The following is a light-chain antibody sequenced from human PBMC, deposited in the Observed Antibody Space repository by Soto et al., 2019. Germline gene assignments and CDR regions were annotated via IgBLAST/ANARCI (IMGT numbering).Light chain of an antibody. Sequence: QSVLTQPASVSGSPGQSITISCTGTSNYNLVSWYQQHPGKAPKLVIYEVSERPSGVFNRFSGSKSGNTASLTISGLQAEDEADYYCCSYPGSSILYVFGTGTKLTVL. V-gene: IGLV2-23*02. CDR3: CSYPGSSILYV. CDR2: EVS. CDR1: SNYNL. J-gene: IGLJ1*01.